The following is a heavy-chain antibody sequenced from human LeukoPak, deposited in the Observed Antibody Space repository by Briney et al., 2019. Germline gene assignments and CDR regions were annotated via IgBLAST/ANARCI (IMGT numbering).Heavy chain of an antibody. CDR2: IYYSGST. V-gene: IGHV4-30-4*08. D-gene: IGHD2-2*01. CDR1: GGSISSGDYY. J-gene: IGHJ6*03. Sequence: SETLSLTCTVSGGSISSGDYYWSWIRQPPGKGLEWIGYIYYSGSTYYNPSLKSRVTISVDTTKNQFSLKLSSVTAADTAVYYCARSQVDYYMDVWGKGTTVTVSS. CDR3: ARSQVDYYMDV.